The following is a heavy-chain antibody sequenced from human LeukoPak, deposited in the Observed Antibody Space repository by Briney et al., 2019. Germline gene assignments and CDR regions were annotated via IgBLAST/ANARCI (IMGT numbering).Heavy chain of an antibody. J-gene: IGHJ4*02. D-gene: IGHD4-11*01. CDR2: IYSGGST. CDR1: GFTVSSNH. Sequence: GGSLRLSCAASGFTVSSNHMSWVRQAPGKGLEWVSVIYSGGSTYYADSVKGRFTISRDNSKNTLYLQMNSLRAEDTAVYYCTREDHSNYNYWGQGTLVTVSS. CDR3: TREDHSNYNY. V-gene: IGHV3-66*01.